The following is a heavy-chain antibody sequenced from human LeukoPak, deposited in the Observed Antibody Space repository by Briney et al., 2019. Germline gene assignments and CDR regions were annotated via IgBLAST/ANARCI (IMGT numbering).Heavy chain of an antibody. CDR2: ISESGTGT. CDR1: GVTFSRYA. Sequence: GGSLRLSCAASGVTFSRYAMSWVRQAPGKGLEWVSAISESGTGTYYADSVKGRFTISRDNSQSTLDLQMNYLRAEDTAVYYCAAGYNSGWPYWGQGTLVTVSS. V-gene: IGHV3-23*01. CDR3: AAGYNSGWPY. D-gene: IGHD6-19*01. J-gene: IGHJ4*02.